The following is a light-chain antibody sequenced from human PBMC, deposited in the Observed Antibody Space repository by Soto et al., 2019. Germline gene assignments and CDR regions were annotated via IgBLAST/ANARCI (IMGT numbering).Light chain of an antibody. V-gene: IGKV1-5*03. CDR2: KAS. J-gene: IGKJ1*01. Sequence: DIQMTQSPSTLSASVGDRVTITCRASQSISTWLAWYQQEPGKAPKLLIHKASSLQSGVPSRFSGSGSGTDFTLTISSLHPDDFATYFCQQYHGSSLTFAQGTKVEI. CDR1: QSISTW. CDR3: QQYHGSSLT.